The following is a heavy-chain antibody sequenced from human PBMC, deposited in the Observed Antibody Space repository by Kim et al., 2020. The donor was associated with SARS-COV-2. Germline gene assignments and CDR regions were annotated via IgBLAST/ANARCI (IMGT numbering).Heavy chain of an antibody. CDR3: ARGYYDSSGPLNWFDP. J-gene: IGHJ5*02. V-gene: IGHV4-31*02. Sequence: LKSRVTMSVDTSKNQFSLKLSSVTAADTAVYYCARGYYDSSGPLNWFDPWGQGTLVTVSS. D-gene: IGHD3-22*01.